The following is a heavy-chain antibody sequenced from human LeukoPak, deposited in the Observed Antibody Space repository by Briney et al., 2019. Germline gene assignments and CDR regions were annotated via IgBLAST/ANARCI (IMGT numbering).Heavy chain of an antibody. V-gene: IGHV4-39*01. Sequence: SETLSLTCTVSGGSISSSNYYWGWIRQPPGKGLEWIGSIYYSGSTYYNPSLKSRVTISVDTSKNQFSLKLNSVTAADTAVYYCARHKGQCSSPSCNWFDPWGQGTLVTVSS. D-gene: IGHD2-2*01. CDR3: ARHKGQCSSPSCNWFDP. CDR1: GGSISSSNYY. CDR2: IYYSGST. J-gene: IGHJ5*02.